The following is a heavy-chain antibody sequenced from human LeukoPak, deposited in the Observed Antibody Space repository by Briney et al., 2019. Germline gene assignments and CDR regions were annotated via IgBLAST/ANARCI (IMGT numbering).Heavy chain of an antibody. V-gene: IGHV4-34*01. CDR2: VRHSVST. CDR1: GESITAYY. Sequence: SETLSLTCAVYGESITAYYWTWLRQPPGKRLEWIGEVRHSVSTNYNPSLTSRVAISVDTSKNKFSLKLSSVTAADTAVYYCARSPLYYYDSHAFDIWGQGTMVTVSS. D-gene: IGHD3-22*01. J-gene: IGHJ3*02. CDR3: ARSPLYYYDSHAFDI.